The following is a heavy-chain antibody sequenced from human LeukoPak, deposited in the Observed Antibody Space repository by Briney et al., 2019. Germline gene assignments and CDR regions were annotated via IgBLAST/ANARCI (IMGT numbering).Heavy chain of an antibody. D-gene: IGHD6-13*01. CDR2: INPNSGGT. V-gene: IGHV1-2*06. CDR3: AREKIAAAGYYFDY. Sequence: ASVKVSCKASGYTFTGYYMHWVRQAPGQGLEWMGRINPNSGGTNYAQKFQGRVTMTRDTSISTAYMELSRLRSEDTAVYYCAREKIAAAGYYFDYWGQGTLVTVSS. CDR1: GYTFTGYY. J-gene: IGHJ4*02.